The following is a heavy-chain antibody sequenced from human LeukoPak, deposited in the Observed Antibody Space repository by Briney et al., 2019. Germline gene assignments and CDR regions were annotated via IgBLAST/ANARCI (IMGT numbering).Heavy chain of an antibody. CDR2: IIPILGIA. CDR3: ARAKLSRAFDI. Sequence: SVKVSCKASGGTFSSYAISWVRQAPGQGLEWMGRIIPILGIANYAQKFQGRVTITADKSTSTAYMELSSLRSDDTAVYYCARAKLSRAFDIWGQGTMVTVSS. J-gene: IGHJ3*02. CDR1: GGTFSSYA. V-gene: IGHV1-69*04.